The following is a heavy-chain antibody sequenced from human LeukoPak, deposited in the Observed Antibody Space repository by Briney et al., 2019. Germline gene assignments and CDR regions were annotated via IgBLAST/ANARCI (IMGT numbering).Heavy chain of an antibody. D-gene: IGHD3-3*02. J-gene: IGHJ6*03. CDR1: GFTFSSYW. CDR2: IKQDGSEK. Sequence: GGSLRLSCAASGFTFSSYWMSWVRQAPGKGLEWVANIKQDGSEKYYVDSVKGRFTISRDNAKNSLYLQMNSLRTEDTAVYYCARDSSSRRDIFYMDVWGKGTTVTVSS. V-gene: IGHV3-7*01. CDR3: ARDSSSRRDIFYMDV.